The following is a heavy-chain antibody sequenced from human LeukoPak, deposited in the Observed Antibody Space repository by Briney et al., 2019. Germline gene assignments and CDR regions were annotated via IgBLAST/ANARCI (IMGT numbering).Heavy chain of an antibody. V-gene: IGHV4-61*02. J-gene: IGHJ3*02. CDR3: ARAAYSHDAFDI. CDR2: IYTSGST. Sequence: KPSQTLSLTCTVSGDSISSGSYYWSWIRQPAGKGLEWIGRIYTSGSTNYNPSLKSRVTISVDTSKNQFSLKLSSVTAADTAVYYCARAAYSHDAFDIWGQGTMVTVSS. CDR1: GDSISSGSYY. D-gene: IGHD6-13*01.